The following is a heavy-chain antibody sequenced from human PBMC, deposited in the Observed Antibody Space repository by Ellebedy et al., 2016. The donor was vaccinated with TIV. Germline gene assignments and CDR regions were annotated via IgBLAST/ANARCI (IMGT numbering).Heavy chain of an antibody. V-gene: IGHV3-30*02. Sequence: GESLKISCAASGFTFSSYGMHWVRQAPGKGLEWVAFIRYDGSNKYYADSVKGRFTISRDNSKNTLYLQMNSLRAEDTAVYYCAKDRSQLAYYYYYGMDVWGQGTTVTVSS. CDR2: IRYDGSNK. CDR3: AKDRSQLAYYYYYGMDV. D-gene: IGHD6-13*01. CDR1: GFTFSSYG. J-gene: IGHJ6*02.